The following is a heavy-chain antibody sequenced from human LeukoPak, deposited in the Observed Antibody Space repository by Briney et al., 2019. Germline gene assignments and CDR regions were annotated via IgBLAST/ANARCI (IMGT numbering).Heavy chain of an antibody. CDR2: IYSGGST. Sequence: PGGSLRLSCAASGFTVSSNYMSWVRQAPGKGLEWVSVIYSGGSTYYADSVKGRFTISRDNSKNTLYLQMNSLRAEDTAMYYCAREHDSSGNYYGALDPWGEGTLVTVSS. D-gene: IGHD3-22*01. CDR1: GFTVSSNY. J-gene: IGHJ5*02. V-gene: IGHV3-66*01. CDR3: AREHDSSGNYYGALDP.